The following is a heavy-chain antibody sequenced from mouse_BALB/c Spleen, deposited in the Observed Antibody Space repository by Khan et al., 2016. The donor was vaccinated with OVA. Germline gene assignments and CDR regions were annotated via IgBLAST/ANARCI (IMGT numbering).Heavy chain of an antibody. J-gene: IGHJ3*01. CDR3: ARREYYKSSAY. Sequence: LVESGPELKKPGETVKISCKASGYTFTNYGMDWVKEAPGKGLKWMGWINTYTGEPTYPEDFKGRFACSLETPASTAFLLFNNHKKEDTATYFCARREYYKSSAYWGQGTLVTVSA. V-gene: IGHV9-3-1*01. CDR2: INTYTGEP. CDR1: GYTFTNYG. D-gene: IGHD2-12*01.